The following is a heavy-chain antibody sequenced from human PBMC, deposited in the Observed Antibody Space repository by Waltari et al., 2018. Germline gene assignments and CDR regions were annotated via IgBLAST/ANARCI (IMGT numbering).Heavy chain of an antibody. CDR2: INPSGGST. CDR1: GYTFTSYY. J-gene: IGHJ5*02. CDR3: ARGTTYYDSTNWFDP. V-gene: IGHV1-46*01. Sequence: QVQLVQSGAEVKKPGASVKVSCKASGYTFTSYYMPWVRQAPGQGLEWMGIINPSGGSTSYAQKFQGRVTMTRDTSTSTVYMELSSLRSEDTAVYYCARGTTYYDSTNWFDPWGQGTLVTVSS. D-gene: IGHD3-22*01.